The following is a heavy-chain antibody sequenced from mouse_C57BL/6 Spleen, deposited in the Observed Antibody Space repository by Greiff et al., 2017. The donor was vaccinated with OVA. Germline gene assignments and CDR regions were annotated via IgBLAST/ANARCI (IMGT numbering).Heavy chain of an antibody. Sequence: QVQLQQPGAELVKPGASVKMSCKASGYTFTSYWITWVKQRPGQGLEWIGDIYPGSGSTNYNEKFKSKATLTVDTSSSTAYMQLSSLTSEDSAVYYCEAHDYGSSYLYFDDWGQGTTLTVSS. D-gene: IGHD1-1*01. CDR3: EAHDYGSSYLYFDD. CDR2: IYPGSGST. J-gene: IGHJ2*01. CDR1: GYTFTSYW. V-gene: IGHV1-55*01.